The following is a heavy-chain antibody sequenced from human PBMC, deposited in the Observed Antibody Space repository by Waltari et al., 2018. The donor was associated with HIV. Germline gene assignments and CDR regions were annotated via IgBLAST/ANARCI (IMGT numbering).Heavy chain of an antibody. CDR1: GFTFSNYW. D-gene: IGHD3-10*01. Sequence: DVQMVESGGGWVRPGGSLRLSCVGSGFTFSNYWMTWVRQTPGKGLEWVANIKGDGSEKYYIDSVRGRFIVSRDNANSSVYLQMTRVRVEDTAVYYCARVGAGVQEFFYYSYHGMDVWGQGSTVTVS. J-gene: IGHJ6*02. CDR3: ARVGAGVQEFFYYSYHGMDV. V-gene: IGHV3-7*01. CDR2: IKGDGSEK.